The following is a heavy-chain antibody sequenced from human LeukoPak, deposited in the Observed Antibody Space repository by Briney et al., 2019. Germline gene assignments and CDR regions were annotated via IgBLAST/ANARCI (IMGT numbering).Heavy chain of an antibody. CDR1: GGSISGYY. Sequence: SETLSLTCSISGGSISGYYWSWIRQSPGEGLEWIGYVYYSGTTDYNPSLKSRVTISVDTSKNQLSLKLSSVTAADTAVYYCARHGGGSNSVSYSDYWGQGALVTVSS. CDR2: VYYSGTT. J-gene: IGHJ4*02. CDR3: ARHGGGSNSVSYSDY. V-gene: IGHV4-59*08. D-gene: IGHD3-16*01.